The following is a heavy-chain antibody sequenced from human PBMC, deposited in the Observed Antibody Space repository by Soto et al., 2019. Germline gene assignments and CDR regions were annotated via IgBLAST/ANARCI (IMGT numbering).Heavy chain of an antibody. Sequence: PSETLSLTCTVSGGSISSGGYYWSWIRRHPGKGLEWIGYIYYSGSTYYNPSLKSRVSISLDTSKSQFSLKLRSVTAADTAVYYCARHDDCSGSPCSTGRWFVPWGQGTLVTVSS. CDR1: GGSISSGGYY. J-gene: IGHJ5*02. V-gene: IGHV4-31*03. CDR2: IYYSGST. D-gene: IGHD2-15*01. CDR3: ARHDDCSGSPCSTGRWFVP.